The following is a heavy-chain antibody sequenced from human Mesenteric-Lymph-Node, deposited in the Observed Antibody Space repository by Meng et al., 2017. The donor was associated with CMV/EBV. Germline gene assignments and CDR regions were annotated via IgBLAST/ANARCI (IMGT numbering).Heavy chain of an antibody. V-gene: IGHV3-9*01. Sequence: GGSLRLSCVASGFTFGDYAMHWVRQRPGRGLDWVSGISWNSDIMGYADSVKGRFTISRDNSKNTLYLQMNSLRGEDTAVYFCARGLGLRDYYYYTMDVWGQGTTVTVSS. CDR2: ISWNSDIM. CDR3: ARGLGLRDYYYYTMDV. D-gene: IGHD5-12*01. CDR1: GFTFGDYA. J-gene: IGHJ6*02.